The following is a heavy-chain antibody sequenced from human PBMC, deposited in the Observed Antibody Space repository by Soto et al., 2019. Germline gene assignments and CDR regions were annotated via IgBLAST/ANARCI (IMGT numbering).Heavy chain of an antibody. Sequence: GSLRLSCAASGFTFTDYALSWVRQAPGKGLEWVATISGIGGSTYLADSVKGRLSISRDNSKNTVSLLMNSLRAEDTAVYFCARGSSGYISSWYYFDYWGRGTLVTVSS. J-gene: IGHJ4*02. CDR1: GFTFTDYA. V-gene: IGHV3-23*01. CDR2: ISGIGGST. D-gene: IGHD6-13*01. CDR3: ARGSSGYISSWYYFDY.